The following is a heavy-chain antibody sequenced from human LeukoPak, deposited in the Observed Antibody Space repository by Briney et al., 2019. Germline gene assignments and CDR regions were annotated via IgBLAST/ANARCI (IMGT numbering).Heavy chain of an antibody. CDR2: IKQDGSEK. CDR3: ARYGDYWYFQH. D-gene: IGHD4-17*01. V-gene: IGHV3-7*01. J-gene: IGHJ1*01. Sequence: GSLRLSFSAAGFAFISHWMSWVRRAPGKGGEGVANIKQDGSEKYSLDSVKGRFTISRDNAKNSLYLQMNSLRAEDTAVYYCARYGDYWYFQHWGQGTLVTVSS. CDR1: GFAFISHW.